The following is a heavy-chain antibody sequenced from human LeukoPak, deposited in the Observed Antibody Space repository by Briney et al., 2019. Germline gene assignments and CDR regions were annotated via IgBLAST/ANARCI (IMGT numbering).Heavy chain of an antibody. Sequence: ASVKVSCKASGYTFTSYYMHWVRQAPGQGLEWMGIINPSGGSTSYAQKFQGRVTMTRDTSTSTVYMELSSLRSEDTAVYYCARSPPKYYDFWSGYSLSPIYGMDVWGQGTTVTVSS. D-gene: IGHD3-3*01. CDR3: ARSPPKYYDFWSGYSLSPIYGMDV. CDR2: INPSGGST. J-gene: IGHJ6*02. V-gene: IGHV1-46*01. CDR1: GYTFTSYY.